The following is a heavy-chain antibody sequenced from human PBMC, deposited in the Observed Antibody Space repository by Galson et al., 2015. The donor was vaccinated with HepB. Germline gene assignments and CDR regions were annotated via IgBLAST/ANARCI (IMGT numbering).Heavy chain of an antibody. Sequence: PALVKPTQTLTLTCTFSGFSLSTSGVGVGWIRQPPGKALEWLALIYWDDDKRYSPSLKSRLTITKDTSKNQVVLTMTNMDPVDTATYYCAHRKYYHDSSGYYGGMDVWGQGTTVTVSS. J-gene: IGHJ6*02. D-gene: IGHD3-22*01. CDR2: IYWDDDK. CDR1: GFSLSTSGVG. CDR3: AHRKYYHDSSGYYGGMDV. V-gene: IGHV2-5*02.